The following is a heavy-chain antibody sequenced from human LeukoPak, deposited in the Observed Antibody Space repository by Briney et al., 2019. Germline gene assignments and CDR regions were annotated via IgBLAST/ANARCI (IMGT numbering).Heavy chain of an antibody. CDR1: GGSFSGYY. CDR2: INHSGST. J-gene: IGHJ4*02. Sequence: SETLSLTCAVYGGSFSGYYWSWIRQPPGKGLEWIGEINHSGSTNYNPSLKSRVTISVDKSKNQFSLKLSSVTAADTAVYYCARDEAGGSDYWGQGTLVTVSS. D-gene: IGHD6-25*01. V-gene: IGHV4-34*01. CDR3: ARDEAGGSDY.